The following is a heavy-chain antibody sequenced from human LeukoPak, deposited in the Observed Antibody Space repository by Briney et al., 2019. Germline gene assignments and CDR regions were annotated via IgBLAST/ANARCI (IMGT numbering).Heavy chain of an antibody. Sequence: ASVKVSCKASGGTFSSYAISWVRQAPGQGLEWMGRINPNSGGTNYAQKFQGRVTMTRDTSISTAYMELSRLRSDDTAVYYCARVRPYCSGGSCYRSYWYFDLWGRGTLVTVSS. CDR2: INPNSGGT. V-gene: IGHV1-2*06. J-gene: IGHJ2*01. D-gene: IGHD2-15*01. CDR1: GGTFSSYA. CDR3: ARVRPYCSGGSCYRSYWYFDL.